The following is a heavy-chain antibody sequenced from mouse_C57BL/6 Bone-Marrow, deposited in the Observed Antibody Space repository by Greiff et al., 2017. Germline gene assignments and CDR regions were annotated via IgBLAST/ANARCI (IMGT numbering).Heavy chain of an antibody. D-gene: IGHD2-3*01. CDR2: IWSGGST. J-gene: IGHJ3*01. CDR1: GFSLTSYG. CDR3: ASIYDGYGFAY. V-gene: IGHV2-2*01. Sequence: VKRVESGPGLVQPSQSLSITCTASGFSLTSYGVHWVRQSPGKGLEWLGVIWSGGSTDYNAAFISRLSISKDNSKSQVFFKMNSLQADDTAIYYCASIYDGYGFAYWGQGTLVTVSA.